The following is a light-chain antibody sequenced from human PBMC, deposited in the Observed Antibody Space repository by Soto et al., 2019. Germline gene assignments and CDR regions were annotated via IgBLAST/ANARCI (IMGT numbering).Light chain of an antibody. CDR3: KQHNYWFRIT. Sequence: EIVLTQSPATLSVSTGDTAKLSCRASQSIGSKLGWYQQRPSQAPSLLIYSASNRATGIPARCSGSVSETESTVTISSLQSEHLSFDYYKQHNYWFRITFAQGTRLEMK. CDR1: QSIGSK. J-gene: IGKJ5*01. V-gene: IGKV3-15*01. CDR2: SAS.